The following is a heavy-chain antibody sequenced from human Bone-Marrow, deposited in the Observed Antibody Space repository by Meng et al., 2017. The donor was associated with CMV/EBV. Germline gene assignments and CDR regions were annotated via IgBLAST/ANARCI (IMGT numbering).Heavy chain of an antibody. CDR1: GVSFSNYA. Sequence: ASGVSFSNYALLWVRQAPGKGLGWVAIIWYDGTYKYYGDSVEGRFTVSRDNSRNKLYLQMNSLRADDTAVYYCAKDDHSGSRAGFDHWGQGTLVTVSS. D-gene: IGHD1-26*01. V-gene: IGHV3-33*06. J-gene: IGHJ4*02. CDR2: IWYDGTYK. CDR3: AKDDHSGSRAGFDH.